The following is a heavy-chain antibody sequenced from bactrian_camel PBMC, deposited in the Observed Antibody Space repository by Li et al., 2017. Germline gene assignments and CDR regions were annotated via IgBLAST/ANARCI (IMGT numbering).Heavy chain of an antibody. V-gene: IGHV3S53*01. CDR3: ARDPYERFWPPSAFGY. J-gene: IGHJ6*01. D-gene: IGHD1*01. CDR2: IDSDGIA. CDR1: GSIYGDAC. Sequence: VQLVESGGGSVQAGGSLRLACGASGSIYGDACVGWLRQAPGKEREGVAAIDSDGIASYAGSVKGRFTVSRDNAKNTLYLQLNSLKTEDAAIYYCARDPYERFWPPSAFGYWGQGTQVTVS.